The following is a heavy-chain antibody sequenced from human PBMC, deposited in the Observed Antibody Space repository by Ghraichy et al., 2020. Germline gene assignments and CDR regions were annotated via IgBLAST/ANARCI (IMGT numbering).Heavy chain of an antibody. J-gene: IGHJ3*02. CDR1: GFTFSSYG. CDR3: AKDRVWSGYTYRDAFDI. V-gene: IGHV3-30*18. CDR2: ISYDGSNK. Sequence: GESLNISCAASGFTFSSYGMHWVRQAPGKGLEWVAVISYDGSNKFYADSVKGRFTISRDNSKTTLYVQMNSLRAEDTAVYYCAKDRVWSGYTYRDAFDIWGQGTMVTVSS. D-gene: IGHD5-18*01.